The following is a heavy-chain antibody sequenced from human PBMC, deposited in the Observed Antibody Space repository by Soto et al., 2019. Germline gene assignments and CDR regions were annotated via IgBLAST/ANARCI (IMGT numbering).Heavy chain of an antibody. CDR3: AKNPGYYYDSAGYHFDY. J-gene: IGHJ4*02. CDR2: ISGSGGIT. D-gene: IGHD3-22*01. CDR1: GFTFSNYA. V-gene: IGHV3-23*01. Sequence: PGGSLRLSCAASGFTFSNYAMTWVHQAPGKGLEWVSFISGSGGITYYADSVKGRFTISRDNSKNTLYLQMHSLRAEDTAVYYCAKNPGYYYDSAGYHFDYWGQGTLVTVSS.